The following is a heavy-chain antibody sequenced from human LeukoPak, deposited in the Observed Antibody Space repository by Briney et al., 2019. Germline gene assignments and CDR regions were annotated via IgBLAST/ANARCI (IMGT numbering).Heavy chain of an antibody. D-gene: IGHD4-17*01. CDR3: TKTTVTTIPPFFDY. Sequence: PGGSLRLSCAASGFTVSSNYMSWVRQAPGKGLEWVSVIYSGGSTYYADSVEGRFTISRDNSKNTLYLQMNSLRAEDTAIYYCTKTTVTTIPPFFDYWGQGTLVTVSS. J-gene: IGHJ4*02. V-gene: IGHV3-53*01. CDR1: GFTVSSNY. CDR2: IYSGGST.